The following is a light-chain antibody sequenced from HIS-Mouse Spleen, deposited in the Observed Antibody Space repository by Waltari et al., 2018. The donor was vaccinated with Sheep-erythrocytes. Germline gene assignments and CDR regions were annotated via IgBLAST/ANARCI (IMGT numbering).Light chain of an antibody. Sequence: QSVLTQPPPVSVAPRQRVTITCPVSSSNTGTNSVTWYQQLPGKAPKLLIYYDDLLPSGVSDRFSGSKSGTSASLAISGLQSEDEADYYCAAWDDSLNGVVFGGGTKLTVL. V-gene: IGLV1-36*01. J-gene: IGLJ2*01. CDR3: AAWDDSLNGVV. CDR2: YDD. CDR1: SSNTGTNS.